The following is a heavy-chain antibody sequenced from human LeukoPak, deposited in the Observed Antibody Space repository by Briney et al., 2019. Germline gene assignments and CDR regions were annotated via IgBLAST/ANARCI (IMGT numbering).Heavy chain of an antibody. D-gene: IGHD6-19*01. J-gene: IGHJ4*02. CDR1: GGTFSSYA. CDR2: IIPIFGTA. V-gene: IGHV1-69*06. Sequence: ASVKVSCKASGGTFSSYAISWVRQAPGQGLEWMGGIIPIFGTANYAQKFQGRVTITADKSTSTAYMELRSLRSDDTAVYYCARDRGAVAPFDYWGQGTLVTVSS. CDR3: ARDRGAVAPFDY.